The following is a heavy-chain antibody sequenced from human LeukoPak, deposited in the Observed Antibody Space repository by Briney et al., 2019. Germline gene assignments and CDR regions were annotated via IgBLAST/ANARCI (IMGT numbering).Heavy chain of an antibody. V-gene: IGHV4-39*01. J-gene: IGHJ3*02. Sequence: ASETLSLTCTVSGGSISSSSYYWGWIRQPPGKGREWFGSIYYGGSTYYNPSLKSRVTISVDTSKNQFSLKLSSVTAADTAVYYCASQYYDFWSGGNAFDIWGQGTMVTVSS. CDR1: GGSISSSSYY. CDR2: IYYGGST. D-gene: IGHD3-3*01. CDR3: ASQYYDFWSGGNAFDI.